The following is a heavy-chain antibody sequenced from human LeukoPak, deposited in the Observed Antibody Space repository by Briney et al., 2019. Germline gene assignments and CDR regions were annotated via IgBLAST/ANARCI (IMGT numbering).Heavy chain of an antibody. J-gene: IGHJ4*02. CDR3: ARDLVRYFDY. Sequence: GGSLRLSCAASGFTFSSYTMNWVRQAPGKGLEWVSYIRSSSSPIYYADSVKGRSTISRDNAKNSLYLQMNSLRDEDTAVYYCARDLVRYFDYWGQGTLVTVSS. V-gene: IGHV3-48*02. D-gene: IGHD4/OR15-4a*01. CDR1: GFTFSSYT. CDR2: IRSSSSPI.